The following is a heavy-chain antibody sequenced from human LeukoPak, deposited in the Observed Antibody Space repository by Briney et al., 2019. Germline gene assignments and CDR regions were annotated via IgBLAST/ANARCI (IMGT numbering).Heavy chain of an antibody. CDR1: GFTFSSYA. D-gene: IGHD6-13*01. J-gene: IGHJ4*02. CDR3: AKGPPRPPIAAAEFEY. V-gene: IGHV3-23*01. Sequence: GGSLRLSCVASGFTFSSYAMSWVRQAPGEGLEWVSAISFSGGSTYYADFLKGRSTISRDNSNNTLSLQMNSLRADDTAVYYCAKGPPRPPIAAAEFEYWGQGTLVTVSS. CDR2: ISFSGGST.